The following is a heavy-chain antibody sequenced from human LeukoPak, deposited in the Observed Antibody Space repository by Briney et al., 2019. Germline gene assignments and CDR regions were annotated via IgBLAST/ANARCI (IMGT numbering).Heavy chain of an antibody. D-gene: IGHD1-26*01. J-gene: IGHJ5*02. V-gene: IGHV4-30-4*08. CDR3: ARRGGSYYGRTNWFDP. CDR2: INHSGST. CDR1: GDSISSGDYY. Sequence: TSQTLSLTCTVSGDSISSGDYYWSWIRQPPGKGLEWIGEINHSGSTNYNPSLKSRVTISVDTSKNQFSLKLSSVTAADTAVYYCARRGGSYYGRTNWFDPWGQGTLVTVSS.